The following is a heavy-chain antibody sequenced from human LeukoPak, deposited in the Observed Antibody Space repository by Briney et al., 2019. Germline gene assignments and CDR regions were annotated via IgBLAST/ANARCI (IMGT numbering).Heavy chain of an antibody. CDR2: IYYSGST. Sequence: SETLSLTCTVSGVSISSYYWSWIRQPPGKRLEWIGHIYYSGSTNYNPSLKSRVTISVDTSKNQFSLKLSSVTAADTAVYYCASRSSIWSGYQATLYYFDSWGQGTLVTVSS. J-gene: IGHJ4*02. V-gene: IGHV4-59*01. D-gene: IGHD3-3*01. CDR3: ASRSSIWSGYQATLYYFDS. CDR1: GVSISSYY.